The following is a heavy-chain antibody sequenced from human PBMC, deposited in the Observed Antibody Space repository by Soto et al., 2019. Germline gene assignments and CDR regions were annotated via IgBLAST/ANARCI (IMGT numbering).Heavy chain of an antibody. CDR1: GGTFSSYA. J-gene: IGHJ6*02. CDR2: IIPISGTA. V-gene: IGHV1-69*13. CDR3: ARDCTTSSCFTLKEGYYYYYAMDV. Sequence: GASVKVSCKASGGTFSSYAITWVRQAPGQGLEWMGGIIPISGTANYAQKFQGRVTITADESTTIAYLELSSLGSEDTAVYYCARDCTTSSCFTLKEGYYYYYAMDVWGQGTTVTVSS. D-gene: IGHD6-19*01.